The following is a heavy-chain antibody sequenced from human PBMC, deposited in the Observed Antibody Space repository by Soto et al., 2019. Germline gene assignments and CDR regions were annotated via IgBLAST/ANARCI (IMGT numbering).Heavy chain of an antibody. J-gene: IGHJ4*02. V-gene: IGHV1-2*02. CDR3: ARQLAYCGGDCYTEPIDY. CDR2: INPKTGDT. D-gene: IGHD2-21*02. Sequence: QAQLVQSGAEVKKPGASVKVSCKTSGYTFTAYYIHWVRQAPGQGLEWVGWINPKTGDTKYAQKFQGRVTMTGDTSITTAYMELGRLRSDDTAVYYCARQLAYCGGDCYTEPIDYWGQGTLVTVSS. CDR1: GYTFTAYY.